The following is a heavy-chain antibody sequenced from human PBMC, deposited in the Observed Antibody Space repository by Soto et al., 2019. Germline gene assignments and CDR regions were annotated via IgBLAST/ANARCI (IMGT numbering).Heavy chain of an antibody. D-gene: IGHD6-13*01. CDR1: GGTFSSYA. J-gene: IGHJ6*02. V-gene: IGHV1-69*12. Sequence: QVQLVQSGAEVKKPGSSVKVSCKASGGTFSSYAISWVRQAPGHGLEWMGGIIPIFGTANYAQKFQGRVTLTADESTRAAYMELSSLRSEDTAVYYCAREIAAAGYYYYYGMDVWGQGTTVTVSS. CDR2: IIPIFGTA. CDR3: AREIAAAGYYYYYGMDV.